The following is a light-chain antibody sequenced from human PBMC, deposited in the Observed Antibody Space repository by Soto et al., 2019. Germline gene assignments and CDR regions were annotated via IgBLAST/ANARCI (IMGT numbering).Light chain of an antibody. CDR1: SSDVGGYNY. CDR3: SSYTSSSTLI. V-gene: IGLV2-14*01. Sequence: QSVLTQPASVSGSPGQSITISCTGTSSDVGGYNYVSWYQQHPGKAPKLMIYEFSNRPSGVSNRFSGPKSGNTASLTISGLQAEDEADYYCSSYTSSSTLIFGTGTKVTVL. J-gene: IGLJ1*01. CDR2: EFS.